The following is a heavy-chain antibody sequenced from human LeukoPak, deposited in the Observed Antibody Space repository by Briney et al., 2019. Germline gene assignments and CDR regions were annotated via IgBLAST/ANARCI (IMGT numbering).Heavy chain of an antibody. Sequence: SETLSLTCAVYGGSFSGYYWSWIRQPPGKGLEWIGEINHSGSTNYNPSLKSRVTISVDTFKNQFSLKLSSVTAADTAVYYCARSYCSSTSCYWFDPWGQGTLVTVSS. CDR1: GGSFSGYY. V-gene: IGHV4-34*01. D-gene: IGHD2-2*01. J-gene: IGHJ5*02. CDR3: ARSYCSSTSCYWFDP. CDR2: INHSGST.